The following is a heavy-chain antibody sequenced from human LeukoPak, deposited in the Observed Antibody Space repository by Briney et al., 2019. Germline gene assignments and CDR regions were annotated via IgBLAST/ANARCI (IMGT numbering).Heavy chain of an antibody. Sequence: GSLRLSCAASGFTFSSYGMHWVRQAPGKGLEWVAVIWYDGSNKYYADSVKGRFTISRDNAKKSLCLQMNSLRAEDTALYYCARGPGDFDASDIWGQGTMVTVSS. CDR1: GFTFSSYG. J-gene: IGHJ3*02. CDR3: ARGPGDFDASDI. CDR2: IWYDGSNK. V-gene: IGHV3-33*01. D-gene: IGHD1-14*01.